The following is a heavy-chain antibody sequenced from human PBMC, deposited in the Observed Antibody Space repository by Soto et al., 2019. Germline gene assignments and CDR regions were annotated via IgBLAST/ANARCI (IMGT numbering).Heavy chain of an antibody. J-gene: IGHJ4*02. Sequence: SESLSLTCTASGGSINSSYWSWIRQPPGKGLEWIGYINYSGSTNYNPAPERRVTISVDASKKQFPLQLSYVTAADTTAEYCTRSGGDYANSGYDGGVFDYWGRGTLVTVSS. V-gene: IGHV4-59*01. CDR1: GGSINSSY. CDR2: INYSGST. CDR3: TRSGGDYANSGYDGGVFDY. D-gene: IGHD3-22*01.